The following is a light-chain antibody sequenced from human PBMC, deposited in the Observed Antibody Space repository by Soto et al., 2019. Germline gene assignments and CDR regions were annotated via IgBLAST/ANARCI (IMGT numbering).Light chain of an antibody. CDR3: QQYSRYPWT. J-gene: IGKJ1*01. CDR2: GAS. Sequence: DIQMTQSPSTLSASVGDRVTITCRASQSVGSWLAWYQQKPGKAPKLLIYGASTLESGVPSRFSGSGFGTEFTLAISSLQPGDFATYYCQQYSRYPWTFGQGTKVDIK. V-gene: IGKV1-5*01. CDR1: QSVGSW.